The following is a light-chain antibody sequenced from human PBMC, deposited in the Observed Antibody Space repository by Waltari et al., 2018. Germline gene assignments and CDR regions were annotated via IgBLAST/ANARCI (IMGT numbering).Light chain of an antibody. V-gene: IGKV1-39*01. J-gene: IGKJ1*01. Sequence: DIQVTQSSVSLSASVGDRVTISCRTSQTIDTYLNWYQVKPGKVPKLLISSSSILQTGVPSRFSGGGSGTHFILNISSLQPEDFSSYFCQQTYGIVWAFGQGTTVEVK. CDR2: SSS. CDR3: QQTYGIVWA. CDR1: QTIDTY.